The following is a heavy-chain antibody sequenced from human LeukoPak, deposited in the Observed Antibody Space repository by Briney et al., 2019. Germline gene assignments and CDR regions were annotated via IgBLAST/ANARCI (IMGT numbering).Heavy chain of an antibody. CDR3: ARVSVGRYYFDN. Sequence: GGSLRLSCAASGFTFSSYWMHWVRQAPGKGLVWVSRINPDGSTTSFADSVKGRFTISRDSAKNTLYLQMNSLRAEDTAVYYCARVSVGRYYFDNWGQGTPVTVS. V-gene: IGHV3-74*01. J-gene: IGHJ4*02. CDR2: INPDGSTT. CDR1: GFTFSSYW. D-gene: IGHD3-3*02.